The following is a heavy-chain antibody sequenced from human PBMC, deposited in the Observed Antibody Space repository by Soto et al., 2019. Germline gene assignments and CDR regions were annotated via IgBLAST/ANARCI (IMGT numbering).Heavy chain of an antibody. D-gene: IGHD3-22*01. CDR3: AKDHTVVIRDAFDI. CDR2: ISDSGTGT. CDR1: GFTFSSYA. Sequence: EVQILESGGGLVQPGGSLRLSCAASGFTFSSYAMYWVRQAPGKGLAWVSGISDSGTGTYYADSVKGRFTISRDNSKNTVYLQMKRLRAEHTAVYYCAKDHTVVIRDAFDIWGQGTMVNVSS. J-gene: IGHJ3*02. V-gene: IGHV3-23*01.